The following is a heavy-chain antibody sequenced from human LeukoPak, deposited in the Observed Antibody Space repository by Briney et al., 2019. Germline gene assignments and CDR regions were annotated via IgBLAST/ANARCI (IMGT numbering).Heavy chain of an antibody. CDR1: GGSFSGYS. V-gene: IGHV4-30-2*01. CDR3: ARDRYGDHTYFDY. CDR2: IYHSGGT. J-gene: IGHJ4*02. Sequence: SETLSLTCAVYGGSFSGYSWSWIRQPPGKGLEWIGYIYHSGGTYYNPSLKSRVTISVDRSKNQFSLKLSSVTAADTAVYYCARDRYGDHTYFDYWGQGTLVTVSS. D-gene: IGHD4-17*01.